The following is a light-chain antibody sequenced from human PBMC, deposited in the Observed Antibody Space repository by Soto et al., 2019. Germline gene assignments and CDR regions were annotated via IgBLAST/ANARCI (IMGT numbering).Light chain of an antibody. Sequence: DIQLTQSPSFLSASVGDRVTITCRASQSITSYLAWYQQKPGKAPKLLLYAACILQHGVPSRLSVTKSGTEFTPTITSPQPVDFASSYGEQLNSYPLSSGRGTQVDIK. CDR3: EQLNSYPLS. V-gene: IGKV1-9*01. J-gene: IGKJ3*01. CDR1: QSITSY. CDR2: AAC.